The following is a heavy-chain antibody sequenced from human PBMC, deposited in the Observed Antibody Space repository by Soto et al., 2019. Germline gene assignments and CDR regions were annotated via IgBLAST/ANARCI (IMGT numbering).Heavy chain of an antibody. CDR1: GFTFSSYW. Sequence: GGSLSLSCAASGFTFSSYWMSWVRQAPGKGLEWVANIKQDGSEKYYVDSVKGRFTISRDNAKNSLYLQMNSLRAEDTAVYYCARTPTYYYYYMDVWGKGTTVTVSS. J-gene: IGHJ6*03. V-gene: IGHV3-7*01. CDR2: IKQDGSEK. D-gene: IGHD2-15*01. CDR3: ARTPTYYYYYMDV.